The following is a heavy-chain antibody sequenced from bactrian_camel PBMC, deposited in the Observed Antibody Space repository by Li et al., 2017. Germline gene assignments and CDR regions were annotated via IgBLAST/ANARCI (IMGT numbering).Heavy chain of an antibody. V-gene: IGHV3S10*01. CDR1: GFTSGHYY. CDR2: IYSGKGA. Sequence: VQLVESGGGLVQPGGSLTLSCVASGFTSGHYYMNWVRQAPGKGLEWVGFIYSGKGAYYAASVKGRFTISRDNAKNTVYLQMNSLKSEDTARYYCVAPDGGRDRVLYDYAYWGQGTQVTVS. D-gene: IGHD2*01. J-gene: IGHJ4*01. CDR3: VAPDGGRDRVLYDYAY.